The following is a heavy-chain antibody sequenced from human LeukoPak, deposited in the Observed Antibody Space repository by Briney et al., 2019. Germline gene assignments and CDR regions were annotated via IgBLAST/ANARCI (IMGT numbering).Heavy chain of an antibody. D-gene: IGHD3-10*01. Sequence: GGSLRLSCAASGFTFDDYAMHWVRQAPGKGLEWVSLISWDGGSTYYADSVKGRFTISRDNAKNSLYLQMNSLRAEDTATYYCARGPYASGSYYKGEYYHYMDVWGKGTTVTISS. J-gene: IGHJ6*03. V-gene: IGHV3-43D*03. CDR3: ARGPYASGSYYKGEYYHYMDV. CDR1: GFTFDDYA. CDR2: ISWDGGST.